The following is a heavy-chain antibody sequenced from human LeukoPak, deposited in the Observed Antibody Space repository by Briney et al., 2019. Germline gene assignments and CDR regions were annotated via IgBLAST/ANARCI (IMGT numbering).Heavy chain of an antibody. CDR1: GYTFTSYD. D-gene: IGHD3-10*01. V-gene: IGHV1-8*01. Sequence: ASVKVSCKASGYTFTSYDINWVRQATGQGLEWMGWMNPNSGNTGCAQRFQGRVTMTRNTSISTAYMELSSLRSEDTAVYYCARAHYYGSGSYYDGFDPWGQGTLVTVSS. J-gene: IGHJ5*02. CDR2: MNPNSGNT. CDR3: ARAHYYGSGSYYDGFDP.